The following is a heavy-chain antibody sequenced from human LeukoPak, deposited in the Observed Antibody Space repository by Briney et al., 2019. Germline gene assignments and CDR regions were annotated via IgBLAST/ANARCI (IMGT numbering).Heavy chain of an antibody. CDR3: ARVSPNTVTTLQYFDY. Sequence: RGSLRLSCAASGFTFSSYSMNWVCPAPGEGLERVSALSGSGGSTYYADSVKGRFTISRDNSKTTLYLQMNSLRAEDTAVYYCARVSPNTVTTLQYFDYWGQGTLVTVSS. D-gene: IGHD4-17*01. V-gene: IGHV3-23*01. CDR2: LSGSGGST. J-gene: IGHJ4*02. CDR1: GFTFSSYS.